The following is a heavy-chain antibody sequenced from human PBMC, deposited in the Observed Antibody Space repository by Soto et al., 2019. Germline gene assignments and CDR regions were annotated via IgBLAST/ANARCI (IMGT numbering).Heavy chain of an antibody. D-gene: IGHD2-2*02. CDR1: GFTFSSYA. Sequence: GGSLRLSCAASGFTFSSYAMHWVRQAPGKGLEWVAVISYDGSNKYYADSVKGRFTISRDNSKNTLYLQMNSLRAGDTAVYYCARDEGRDCSSTSCYTANWFDPWGQGTLVTVSS. J-gene: IGHJ5*02. CDR2: ISYDGSNK. CDR3: ARDEGRDCSSTSCYTANWFDP. V-gene: IGHV3-30*04.